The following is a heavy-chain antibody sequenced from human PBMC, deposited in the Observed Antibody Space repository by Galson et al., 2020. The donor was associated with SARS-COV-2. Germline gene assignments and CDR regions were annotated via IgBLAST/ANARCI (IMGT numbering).Heavy chain of an antibody. CDR1: GGSFSGYY. CDR2: INHSGST. Sequence: TLSLTCAVYGGSFSGYYWSWIRQPPGKGLEWIGEINHSGSTNYNPSLKSRVTISVDTSKNQFSLKLSSVTAADTAVYYCARRPFDYWGQGTLVTVSS. V-gene: IGHV4-34*01. J-gene: IGHJ4*02. CDR3: ARRPFDY.